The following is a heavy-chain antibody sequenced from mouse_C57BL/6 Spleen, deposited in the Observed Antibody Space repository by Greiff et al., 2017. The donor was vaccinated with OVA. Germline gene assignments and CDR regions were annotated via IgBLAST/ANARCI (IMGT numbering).Heavy chain of an antibody. CDR1: GYAFSSYW. CDR3: ARIDYYGSSHFAY. V-gene: IGHV1-80*01. J-gene: IGHJ3*01. D-gene: IGHD1-1*01. CDR2: IYPGDGDT. Sequence: LQESGAELVKPGASVKISCKASGYAFSSYWMNWVKQRPGKGLEWIGQIYPGDGDTNYNGKFKGKATLTADKSSSTAYMQLSSLTSEDSAVYFCARIDYYGSSHFAYWGQGTLVTVSA.